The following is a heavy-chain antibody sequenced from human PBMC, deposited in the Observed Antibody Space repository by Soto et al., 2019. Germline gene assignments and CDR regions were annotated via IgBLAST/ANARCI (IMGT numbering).Heavy chain of an antibody. Sequence: QVQLVQSGAEVKKPGSSVKVSCKASGGTFSSYAISWVRQAPGQGLEWMGGIIPIFGTANYAQKFQGRVTITADESTSTAYMELSSLRSEYTAVYDCARARLHYYYYYGMDVWGQGTTVTVSS. V-gene: IGHV1-69*01. CDR1: GGTFSSYA. J-gene: IGHJ6*02. CDR3: ARARLHYYYYYGMDV. CDR2: IIPIFGTA.